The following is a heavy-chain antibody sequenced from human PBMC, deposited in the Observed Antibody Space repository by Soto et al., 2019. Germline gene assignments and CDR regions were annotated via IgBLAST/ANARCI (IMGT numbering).Heavy chain of an antibody. CDR3: AHRVLRTVFGLVTTTAIYFDF. D-gene: IGHD3-3*01. CDR1: GFSLTTSGVG. J-gene: IGHJ4*02. CDR2: IYWDDDK. V-gene: IGHV2-5*02. Sequence: QITLNESGPTQVKPRQTLTLTCTFPGFSLTTSGVGVGWIRQSPGKAPEWLALIYWDDDKRYSPSLKSRLTNTKDTSKNPVVLTMADLDPADTATYYCAHRVLRTVFGLVTTTAIYFDFWGQGTPVAVSS.